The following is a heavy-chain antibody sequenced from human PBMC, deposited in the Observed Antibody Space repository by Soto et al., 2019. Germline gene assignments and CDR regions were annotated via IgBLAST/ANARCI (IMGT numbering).Heavy chain of an antibody. CDR1: GYTFTGYY. J-gene: IGHJ3*02. CDR2: INPNSGGT. Sequence: ASVKVSCKASGYTFTGYYMHWVRQAPGQGLEWMGWINPNSGGTNYAQKFQGRVTMTRDTSISTAYMELSRLRSDDTAVYYCAREDGSSYYYDSSGLRRAFDIWGQGTMVTVSS. V-gene: IGHV1-2*02. CDR3: AREDGSSYYYDSSGLRRAFDI. D-gene: IGHD3-22*01.